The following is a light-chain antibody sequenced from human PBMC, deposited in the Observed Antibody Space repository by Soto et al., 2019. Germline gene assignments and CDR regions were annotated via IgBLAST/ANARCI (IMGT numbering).Light chain of an antibody. CDR3: SSYAGSNNVVV. V-gene: IGLV2-8*01. CDR1: SSDVGGSNY. Sequence: QSALTQPPSASGSPGQSVTISCTGTSSDVGGSNYVSWYQQHPGKAPKLMIFEVSRRPSGVPDRFSGSKSGNTASLTVSGLQAEDEADYYCSSYAGSNNVVVFGGGTKLTVL. J-gene: IGLJ3*02. CDR2: EVS.